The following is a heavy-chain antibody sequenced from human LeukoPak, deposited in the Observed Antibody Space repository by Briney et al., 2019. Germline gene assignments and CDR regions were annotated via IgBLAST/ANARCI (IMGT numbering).Heavy chain of an antibody. CDR2: IKQDGSEK. D-gene: IGHD3-22*01. J-gene: IGHJ4*02. CDR1: GFTFSSYW. CDR3: AKDRDAMIVEGPIDY. V-gene: IGHV3-7*03. Sequence: GGSLRLSCAASGFTFSSYWMSWVRQAPGKGLEWVANIKQDGSEKYYVDSVKGRFTISRDNSKNTLYLQMNSLRAEDTAVYYCAKDRDAMIVEGPIDYWGQGTLVTVSS.